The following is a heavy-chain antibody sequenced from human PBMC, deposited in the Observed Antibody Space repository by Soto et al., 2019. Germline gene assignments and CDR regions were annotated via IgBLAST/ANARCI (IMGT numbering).Heavy chain of an antibody. CDR3: ARDLNSSGEGFDP. J-gene: IGHJ5*02. D-gene: IGHD6-25*01. Sequence: SEPLSLPCTVSGGSISSYYWSWIRQPPGKGLEWIGYIYYSGSTNYNPSLKSRVTISVDTSKNQFSLKLSSVTAADTAVYYCARDLNSSGEGFDPWGQGTLVTVSS. V-gene: IGHV4-59*01. CDR2: IYYSGST. CDR1: GGSISSYY.